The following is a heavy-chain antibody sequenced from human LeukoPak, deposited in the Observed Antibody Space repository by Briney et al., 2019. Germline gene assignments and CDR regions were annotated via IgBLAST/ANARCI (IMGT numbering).Heavy chain of an antibody. V-gene: IGHV3-66*01. Sequence: GGSLRLSCAASGFTVSSNYMSWVRQAPGKGLEWVSVIYSGGSTYYADSVRGRFTISRDNSKNTLYLQMNSLRAEDTAVYYCARRPTDEWSATNVAPFLRYYYYGMDVWGQGTTVTVSS. J-gene: IGHJ6*02. D-gene: IGHD2-8*01. CDR1: GFTVSSNY. CDR3: ARRPTDEWSATNVAPFLRYYYYGMDV. CDR2: IYSGGST.